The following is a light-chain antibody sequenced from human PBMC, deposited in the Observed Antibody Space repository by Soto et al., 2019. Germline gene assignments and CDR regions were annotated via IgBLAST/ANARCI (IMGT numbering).Light chain of an antibody. J-gene: IGKJ1*01. CDR3: QQYNDWPRT. CDR1: QSVSSN. V-gene: IGKV3-15*01. CDR2: GVS. Sequence: EIVMTPSPAPPSVSPVEGATLFCRASQSVSSNLAWYQHKPGQAPRLLIYGVSTRATGIPARFSGSGSETEFTLTIGSLQSEDFALYYCQQYNDWPRTFGQGTKVDIK.